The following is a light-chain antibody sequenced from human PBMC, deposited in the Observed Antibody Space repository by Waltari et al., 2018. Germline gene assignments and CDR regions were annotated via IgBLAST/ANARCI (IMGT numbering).Light chain of an antibody. CDR1: QDISRW. J-gene: IGKJ4*01. Sequence: DIQMTQSPSSVSASVGDRVTITCRASQDISRWLAWYQQKAGKAPKFLIYDASTLQSGVPSRFSGSGSGTDFTLTIGSLQPEDFATYYCQQGNDFPLTFGGGTKVEI. CDR3: QQGNDFPLT. V-gene: IGKV1-12*01. CDR2: DAS.